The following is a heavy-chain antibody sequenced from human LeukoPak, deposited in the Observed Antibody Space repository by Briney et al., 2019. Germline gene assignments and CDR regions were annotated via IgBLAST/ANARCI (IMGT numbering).Heavy chain of an antibody. CDR1: GYTFTSYY. D-gene: IGHD6-13*01. Sequence: ASVKVSCKASGYTFTSYYTHWVRQAPGQGLEWMGIINPSGGSTSHAQKFQGRVTMTRDTSTSTVYMELSSLRSEDTAVYYCAREEAAGQYYYYYYYMDVWGKGTTVTVS. CDR2: INPSGGST. J-gene: IGHJ6*03. V-gene: IGHV1-46*01. CDR3: AREEAAGQYYYYYYYMDV.